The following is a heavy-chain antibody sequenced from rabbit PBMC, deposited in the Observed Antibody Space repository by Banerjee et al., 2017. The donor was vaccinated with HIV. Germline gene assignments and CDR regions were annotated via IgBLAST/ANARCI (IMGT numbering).Heavy chain of an antibody. CDR1: GFSFSSGYD. CDR3: ARDSSSGGWIDRLDL. D-gene: IGHD1-1*01. V-gene: IGHV1S40*01. CDR2: IATGSANT. J-gene: IGHJ3*01. Sequence: QQLVESGGGLVKPGASLTLTCTASGFSFSSGYDMCWVRQAPGKGLDWIGCIATGSANTYYASWAKGRFTISKTSSTTVTLQMTSLTAADTATYFCARDSSSGGWIDRLDLWGPGTLVTVS.